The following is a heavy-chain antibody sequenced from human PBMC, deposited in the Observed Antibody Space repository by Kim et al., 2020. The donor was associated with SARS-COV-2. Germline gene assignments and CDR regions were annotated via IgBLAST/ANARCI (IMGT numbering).Heavy chain of an antibody. V-gene: IGHV3-7*05. J-gene: IGHJ3*02. Sequence: GGSLRLSCAASGFTFSYYWMSWVRQAPGKGLEWVANIKEDGSEKYYVDSVKGRFTISRDNAKNSLYLQMNSLRAEDTAVYYCARGMAYTIWGQGTMDTVS. D-gene: IGHD3-16*01. CDR2: IKEDGSEK. CDR3: ARGMAYTI. CDR1: GFTFSYYW.